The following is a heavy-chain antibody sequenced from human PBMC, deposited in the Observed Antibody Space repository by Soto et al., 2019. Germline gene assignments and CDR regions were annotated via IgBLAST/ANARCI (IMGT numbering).Heavy chain of an antibody. V-gene: IGHV3-48*01. J-gene: IGHJ5*02. CDR3: ARGIAYNWFDP. D-gene: IGHD2-15*01. CDR2: ISSSSSAI. Sequence: PGGSLRLSCAASGFTFSSYTMNWVRQAPGKGLEWISYISSSSSAIYYADSVKGRFTISRDNANNSLYLQMNSLRAEDTAVYYCARGIAYNWFDPWGQGTLVTVSS. CDR1: GFTFSSYT.